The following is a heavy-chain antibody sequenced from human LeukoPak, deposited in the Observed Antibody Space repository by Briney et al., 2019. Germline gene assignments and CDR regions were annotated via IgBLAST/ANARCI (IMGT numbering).Heavy chain of an antibody. V-gene: IGHV4-59*02. CDR2: MHGSGSP. CDR1: GASVRSDH. CDR3: ARDLSVNAFDI. D-gene: IGHD2/OR15-2a*01. J-gene: IGHJ3*02. Sequence: SETLTLTCTVSGASVRSDHWNWIRQSPGKGLEWIAYMHGSGSPNYNPSLASRLTLSVDATESLLSLKLTSVTAADTAVYFCARDLSVNAFDIWGQGTLVTVSS.